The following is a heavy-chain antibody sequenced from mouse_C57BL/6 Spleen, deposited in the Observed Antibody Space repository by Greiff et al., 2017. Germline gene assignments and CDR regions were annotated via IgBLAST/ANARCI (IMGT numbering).Heavy chain of an antibody. J-gene: IGHJ2*01. D-gene: IGHD2-2*01. V-gene: IGHV1-69*01. CDR1: GYTFTSYW. CDR2: IDPSDSYT. CDR3: ARLGYDQGKSFDY. Sequence: QVQLQQPGAELVMPGASVKLSCKASGYTFTSYWMHWVKQRSGQGLEWIGEIDPSDSYTNYNQKFKGKSTLTVDKSSSTAYMQLSSLTSEDSAVYYCARLGYDQGKSFDYWGQGTTLTVSS.